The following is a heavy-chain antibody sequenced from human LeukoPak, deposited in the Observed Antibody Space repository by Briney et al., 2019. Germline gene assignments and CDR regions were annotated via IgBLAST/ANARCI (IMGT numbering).Heavy chain of an antibody. CDR1: GGSISSSSYY. CDR2: IYYSGST. CDR3: ARAGSPPGTTMDYYYYYYMDV. J-gene: IGHJ6*03. D-gene: IGHD1-1*01. Sequence: SETLSLTCTVSGGSISSSSYYWGWIRQPPGKGLEWIGSIYYSGSTYYNPSLKSRVTISVDTSKNQFSLKLSSVTAADTAVYYCARAGSPPGTTMDYYYYYYMDVWDKGTTVTVSS. V-gene: IGHV4-39*01.